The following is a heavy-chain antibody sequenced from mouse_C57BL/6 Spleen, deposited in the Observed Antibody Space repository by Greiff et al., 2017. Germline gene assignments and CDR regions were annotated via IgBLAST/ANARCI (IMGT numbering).Heavy chain of an antibody. V-gene: IGHV1-15*01. Sequence: VNVVESGAELVRPGASVTLSCKASGYTFTDYEMHWVKQTPVHGLEWIGAIDPETGGTAYNQKFKGKAILTADNSSSTAYMELRSLTSEDSAVYYCTRCTTVVADFDYWGQGTTLTVSS. CDR1: GYTFTDYE. CDR2: IDPETGGT. CDR3: TRCTTVVADFDY. D-gene: IGHD1-1*01. J-gene: IGHJ2*01.